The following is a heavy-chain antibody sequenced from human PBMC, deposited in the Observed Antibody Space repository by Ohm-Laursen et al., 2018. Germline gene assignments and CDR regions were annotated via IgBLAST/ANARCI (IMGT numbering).Heavy chain of an antibody. V-gene: IGHV4-59*08. Sequence: TLSLTCSVSGGSISTYYWSWIRQPPEKGLEWIGYIYYSGSNNYNPSLKSRVTISVDRSKNQFSLKLSSVTAADTAVYYCARHRGGPIDSWGQGTLVTVSS. J-gene: IGHJ4*02. CDR2: IYYSGSN. D-gene: IGHD5-24*01. CDR1: GGSISTYY. CDR3: ARHRGGPIDS.